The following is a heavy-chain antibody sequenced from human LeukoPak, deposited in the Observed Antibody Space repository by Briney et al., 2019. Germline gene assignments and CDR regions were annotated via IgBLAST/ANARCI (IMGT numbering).Heavy chain of an antibody. CDR2: IKQDGSEK. CDR3: ARGPQYYYYYALDV. Sequence: GGSLRLSCAASGFTFSSYWMSWVRQAPGKGLEWVANIKQDGSEKYYVDSVKGRFTISRDNAKNSLYLQMNSLRAEDTAVYYCARGPQYYYYYALDVWGQGTTVTVSS. J-gene: IGHJ6*02. V-gene: IGHV3-7*01. CDR1: GFTFSSYW.